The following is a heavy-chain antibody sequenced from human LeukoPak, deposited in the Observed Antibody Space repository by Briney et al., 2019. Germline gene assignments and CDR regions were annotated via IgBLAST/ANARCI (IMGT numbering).Heavy chain of an antibody. CDR1: GGSISSGGYY. J-gene: IGHJ3*02. Sequence: PSETLSLTCTVSGGSISSGGYYWSWIRQHPGKGLEWIVYIYYSGSTYYNPSLKSRVTISVDTSKNQFSLKLSSVTAADTAVYYCARDGGGSSGPIVAADAFDIWGQGTMVTVSS. D-gene: IGHD2-21*01. V-gene: IGHV4-31*03. CDR3: ARDGGGSSGPIVAADAFDI. CDR2: IYYSGST.